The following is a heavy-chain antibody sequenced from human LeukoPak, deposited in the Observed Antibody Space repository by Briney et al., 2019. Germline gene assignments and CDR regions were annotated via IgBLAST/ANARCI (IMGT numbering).Heavy chain of an antibody. V-gene: IGHV4-59*01. D-gene: IGHD3-16*02. Sequence: KPSETLSLTCTVSGGSISSYYWSWIRQPPGKGLEWIGYIYYSGSTNYNPSLKSRVTISVDTSKNQFSLKLSSVTAADTAVYYCARTGMITFGGVIADAFDIWGQGTMVTVSS. J-gene: IGHJ3*02. CDR2: IYYSGST. CDR1: GGSISSYY. CDR3: ARTGMITFGGVIADAFDI.